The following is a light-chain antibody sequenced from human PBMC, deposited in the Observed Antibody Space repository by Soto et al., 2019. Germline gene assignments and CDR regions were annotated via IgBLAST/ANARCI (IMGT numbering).Light chain of an antibody. CDR2: EVS. J-gene: IGLJ2*01. Sequence: QSVLTQPASVSGSPGQSITISCTGTNSHVGGYNSVSWYQQHPGKAPKLMIYEVSYRPVGFSNRFSGSKSGNTASLTISGLQAEDEADYYCSSYRSSTRLVFGEGTKGTVL. CDR1: NSHVGGYNS. CDR3: SSYRSSTRLV. V-gene: IGLV2-14*01.